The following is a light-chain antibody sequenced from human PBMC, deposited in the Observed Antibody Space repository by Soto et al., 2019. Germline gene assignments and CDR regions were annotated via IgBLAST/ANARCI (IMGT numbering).Light chain of an antibody. Sequence: EFVLTQSTPTLSSSPGDRPTLFCRASQSVGGYLGWYQQRPGQAPRLLIYDASNRVPGVPDRFSASGSGTDFTLSISSLEPEDFAVYYCQQRNGWPRTFGQGTKVDIK. CDR2: DAS. J-gene: IGKJ1*01. CDR3: QQRNGWPRT. CDR1: QSVGGY. V-gene: IGKV3-11*01.